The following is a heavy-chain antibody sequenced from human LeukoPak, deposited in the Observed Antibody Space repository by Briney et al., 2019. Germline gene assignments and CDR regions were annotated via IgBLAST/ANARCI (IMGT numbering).Heavy chain of an antibody. D-gene: IGHD3-22*01. J-gene: IGHJ4*02. V-gene: IGHV4-34*01. CDR3: ARDTPGYYDSSGYYYYFDS. CDR1: GGSFSGYY. CDR2: INHSGST. Sequence: SETLSLTCAVYGGSFSGYYWSWIRQPPGKGLEWIGEINHSGSTNYNPSLKSRVTMSVDTSKNQFSLRLSSVTAADTAVYYCARDTPGYYDSSGYYYYFDSWGQGTLVTVSS.